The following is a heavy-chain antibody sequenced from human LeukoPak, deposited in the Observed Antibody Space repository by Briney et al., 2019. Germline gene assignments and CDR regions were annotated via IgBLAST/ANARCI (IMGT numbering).Heavy chain of an antibody. CDR3: GASSGWGAFDD. V-gene: IGHV4-39*01. CDR1: GGSISSSSYY. J-gene: IGHJ3*01. CDR2: IYYSGST. Sequence: SETLSLTCTVSGGSISSSSYYWGWIRQPPGKGLEWIGSIYYSGSTYYNPSLKSRVTISVDTSKNQFSLKLSSVTAADTAVYYCGASSGWGAFDDWGRGTMVTVSS. D-gene: IGHD6-25*01.